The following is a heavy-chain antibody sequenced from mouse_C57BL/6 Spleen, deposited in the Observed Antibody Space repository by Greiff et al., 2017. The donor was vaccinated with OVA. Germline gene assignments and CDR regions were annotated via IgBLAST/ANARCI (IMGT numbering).Heavy chain of an antibody. V-gene: IGHV1-63*01. Sequence: VQLVESGAELVRPGTSVKMSCKASGYTFTNYWIGWAKQRPGHGLEWIGDLYPGGGYTNYNEKFKGKATLTADKSSSTAYMQFSSLTSEDSAIYYCAREGIYYDYDRFYAMDYWGQGTSVTVSS. CDR2: LYPGGGYT. D-gene: IGHD2-4*01. CDR1: GYTFTNYW. J-gene: IGHJ4*01. CDR3: AREGIYYDYDRFYAMDY.